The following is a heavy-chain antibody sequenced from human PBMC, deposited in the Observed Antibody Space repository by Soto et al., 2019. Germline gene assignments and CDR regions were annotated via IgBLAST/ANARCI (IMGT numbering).Heavy chain of an antibody. Sequence: ASVKVSCKASGYTFTSCDINWVRQATGQGLEWMGWMNPNSGNTGYAQKFQGRVTMTRNTSISTAYMELSSLRSEDTAVYYCARGRSVGSYASDAFDIWGQGTMVTVSS. CDR2: MNPNSGNT. CDR3: ARGRSVGSYASDAFDI. V-gene: IGHV1-8*01. CDR1: GYTFTSCD. D-gene: IGHD1-26*01. J-gene: IGHJ3*02.